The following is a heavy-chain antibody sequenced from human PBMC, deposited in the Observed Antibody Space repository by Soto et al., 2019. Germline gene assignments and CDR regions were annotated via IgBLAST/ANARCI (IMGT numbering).Heavy chain of an antibody. CDR3: ARGIPRAYYYYYGMDV. V-gene: IGHV4-34*01. J-gene: IGHJ6*02. CDR2: IHYTGGT. CDR1: GGSFSSEYYH. Sequence: SQTLSLTSAVSGGSFSSEYYHWTWIRQSPGKGLEWIGEIHYTGGTMYNPSLKSRLTMSVDTSKNQFSLQLSSVTAADTAVYYCARGIPRAYYYYYGMDVWGQGTTVTVSS.